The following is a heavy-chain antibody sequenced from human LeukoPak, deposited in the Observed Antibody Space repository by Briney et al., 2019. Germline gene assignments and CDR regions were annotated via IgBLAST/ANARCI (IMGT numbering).Heavy chain of an antibody. CDR1: VGSFSAYY. CDR2: INQSGNT. D-gene: IGHD6-19*01. Sequence: PSETLSLTCAVYVGSFSAYYWGWIRQPPGEGRGWIGEINQSGNTNYNPSLTSRVTISLDTSKTQFSLKLSSVTAADTAVYYCARGKTSSGWPLYYYYYMAVWGKGTTVIVSS. J-gene: IGHJ6*03. V-gene: IGHV4-34*01. CDR3: ARGKTSSGWPLYYYYYMAV.